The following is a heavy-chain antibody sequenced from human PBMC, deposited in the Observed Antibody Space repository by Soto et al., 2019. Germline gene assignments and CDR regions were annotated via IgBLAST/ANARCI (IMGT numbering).Heavy chain of an antibody. CDR2: IWYDGSNK. J-gene: IGHJ4*02. V-gene: IGHV3-33*01. Sequence: QVQLVESGGGVVQPGRSLRLSCAASGFTFSSYGMHWVRQAPGKGLEWVAVIWYDGSNKYYADSVKGRFTISRDNSKNTLYLQMNSLRADDTAVYYCARDIPSGEWLVLDYGGQGTLVTVSS. CDR1: GFTFSSYG. D-gene: IGHD6-19*01. CDR3: ARDIPSGEWLVLDY.